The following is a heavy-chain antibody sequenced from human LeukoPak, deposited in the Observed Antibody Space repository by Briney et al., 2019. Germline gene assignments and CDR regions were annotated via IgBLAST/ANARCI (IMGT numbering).Heavy chain of an antibody. CDR3: ARSAPDSSSWYVPNWFDP. V-gene: IGHV3-11*04. J-gene: IGHJ5*02. D-gene: IGHD6-13*01. CDR2: IRSSCSTI. Sequence: GGSLRLSCAASGFTFRDYYMSWIRQAPGKGLEWVSYIRSSCSTIYYADSVKGRFTISRDNAKNSLYLQMNSLRAEDTAVYYCARSAPDSSSWYVPNWFDPWGQGTLVTVSS. CDR1: GFTFRDYY.